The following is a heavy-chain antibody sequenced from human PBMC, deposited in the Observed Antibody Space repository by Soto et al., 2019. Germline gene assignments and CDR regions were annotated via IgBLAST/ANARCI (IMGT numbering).Heavy chain of an antibody. V-gene: IGHV1-69*01. CDR2: VSPILGTA. CDR1: GGSLRNSV. CDR3: ARLGHPGH. J-gene: IGHJ4*02. Sequence: QVQLLQSGAEVKKPGSSFKVSCTASGGSLRNSVISWVRQAPAQRLEWMGGVSPILGTANYAQKFQGRVTMTAAEATSTAYMDLSSLSPDDTAVYYCARLGHPGHWGPGTLVIVSS. D-gene: IGHD3-10*01.